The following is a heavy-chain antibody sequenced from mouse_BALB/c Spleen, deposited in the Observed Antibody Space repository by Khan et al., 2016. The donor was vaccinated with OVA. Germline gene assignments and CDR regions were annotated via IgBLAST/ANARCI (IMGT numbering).Heavy chain of an antibody. V-gene: IGHV2-9*02. CDR3: ARGATATPY. Sequence: QVQLQQSGPGLVAPSQSLSITCTVSGFSLTSYGVHWVRQPPGKGLEWLGIIWAGGSTNYNSDLMSRLSISTDNSKSQVCLYMNRLQTDDTAMHYCARGATATPYWGQGALVTVP. CDR1: GFSLTSYG. D-gene: IGHD1-2*01. CDR2: IWAGGST. J-gene: IGHJ3*01.